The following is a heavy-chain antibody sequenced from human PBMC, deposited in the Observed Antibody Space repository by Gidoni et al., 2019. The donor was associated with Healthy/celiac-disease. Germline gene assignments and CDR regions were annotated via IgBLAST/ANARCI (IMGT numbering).Heavy chain of an antibody. V-gene: IGHV1-3*01. CDR2: INAGNGNT. J-gene: IGHJ1*01. Sequence: QVQLVQSGAEVKKPGASVKVSCKASGYTFPTYAMHWVRQAPGQRLEWMGWINAGNGNTKYSQKFQGRVTITRDTSASTAYMELSSLRSEDTAVYYCARAGGIRGKVGAEYFQHWGQGTLVTVSS. CDR1: GYTFPTYA. CDR3: ARAGGIRGKVGAEYFQH. D-gene: IGHD6-13*01.